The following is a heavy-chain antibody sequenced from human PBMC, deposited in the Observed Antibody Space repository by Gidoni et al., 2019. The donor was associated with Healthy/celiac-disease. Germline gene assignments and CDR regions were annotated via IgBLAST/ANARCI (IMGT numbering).Heavy chain of an antibody. Sequence: EVQLVESGGGLVQPGGSLRLSCAASGFTFSSYWMHCVRQAPGKGLVWVSRINSDGSSTSYADSVKGRFTISRDNAKNTLYLQMNSLRAEDTAVYYCARVKADYDFWSGYYTGAYYYYYMDVWGKGTTVTVSS. D-gene: IGHD3-3*01. J-gene: IGHJ6*03. CDR1: GFTFSSYW. CDR2: INSDGSST. CDR3: ARVKADYDFWSGYYTGAYYYYYMDV. V-gene: IGHV3-74*01.